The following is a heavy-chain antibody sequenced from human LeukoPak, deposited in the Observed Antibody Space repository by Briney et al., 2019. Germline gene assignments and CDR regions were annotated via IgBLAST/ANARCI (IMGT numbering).Heavy chain of an antibody. CDR2: IFYSGRT. Sequence: SETLSLTCTVSGDSISRSSYYWGWIRRPPGTGLEWIVSIFYSGRTYYNPTLKSQVTISVYTSKNQISLKLSSVTAADTAVYYCARLGQSCGGDCYPPSFDYWGQGTLVTVSS. CDR3: ARLGQSCGGDCYPPSFDY. V-gene: IGHV4-39*01. J-gene: IGHJ4*02. D-gene: IGHD2-21*02. CDR1: GDSISRSSYY.